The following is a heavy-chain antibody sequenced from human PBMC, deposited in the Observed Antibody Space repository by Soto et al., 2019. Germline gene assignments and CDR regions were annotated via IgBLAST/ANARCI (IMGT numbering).Heavy chain of an antibody. CDR1: GFSLSTSGVG. CDR3: AHFIVVPPSDVFDV. Sequence: QITLKESGPALVKPTQTLTLTCTFSGFSLSTSGVGVGWIRQPPGKALEWLALIYWDGEKRCSPSQKSRLAITTDTSKNQVVLTMTNLDPVDTATYYCAHFIVVPPSDVFDVWGQGTMVAVSS. J-gene: IGHJ3*01. V-gene: IGHV2-5*02. D-gene: IGHD2-2*01. CDR2: IYWDGEK.